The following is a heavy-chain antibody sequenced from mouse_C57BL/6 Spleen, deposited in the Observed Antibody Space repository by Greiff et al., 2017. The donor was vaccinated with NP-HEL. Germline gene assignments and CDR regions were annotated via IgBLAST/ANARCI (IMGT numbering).Heavy chain of an antibody. D-gene: IGHD1-1*01. CDR3: ARSPYGSSYKYFDV. CDR2: INPSTGGT. Sequence: EVQLQQSGPELVKPGASVKISCKASGYSFTGYYMNWVKQSPEKSLEWIGEINPSTGGTTYNQKFKAKATLTVDKSSSTAYMQLKSLTSEDSAVYYCARSPYGSSYKYFDVWGTGTTVTVSS. CDR1: GYSFTGYY. V-gene: IGHV1-42*01. J-gene: IGHJ1*03.